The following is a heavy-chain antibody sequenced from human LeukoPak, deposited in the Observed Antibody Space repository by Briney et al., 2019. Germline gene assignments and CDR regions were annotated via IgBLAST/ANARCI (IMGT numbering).Heavy chain of an antibody. V-gene: IGHV3-7*01. J-gene: IGHJ4*02. Sequence: PGGSLRLSCAASGFTLRSSWMTWVRQAPGKGLEWVANIKEDGSEENYVDSVKGRFTISRNNAKNSLYLQMNSLGAEDTAVYYCARNTVSAAGGYWGQGTLVIVSS. D-gene: IGHD4-17*01. CDR3: ARNTVSAAGGY. CDR1: GFTLRSSW. CDR2: IKEDGSEE.